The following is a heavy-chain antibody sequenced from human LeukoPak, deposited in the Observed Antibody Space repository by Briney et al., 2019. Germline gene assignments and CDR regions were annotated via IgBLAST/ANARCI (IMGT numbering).Heavy chain of an antibody. Sequence: GGSLRLSCAASGFTFSTYAMSWVRQAPGKGLEWVSGISGSGGSTYYADSVKGRFTISRDNSKNTLYLQMNSLRAEDTAVYYCARDPITMVRGVMWFDPWGQGTLVTVSS. J-gene: IGHJ5*02. CDR3: ARDPITMVRGVMWFDP. D-gene: IGHD3-10*01. CDR2: ISGSGGST. CDR1: GFTFSTYA. V-gene: IGHV3-23*01.